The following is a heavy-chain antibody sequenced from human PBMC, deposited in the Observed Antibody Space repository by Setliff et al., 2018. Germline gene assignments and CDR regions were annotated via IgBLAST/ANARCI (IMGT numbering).Heavy chain of an antibody. J-gene: IGHJ3*01. V-gene: IGHV2-70*04. D-gene: IGHD6-6*01. CDR3: ARLPPLVQNNGASSHTFDV. CDR1: GFSLSTTETH. Sequence: GSGPTLVNPTQTLTLTCTFSGFSLSTTETHVSWIRQPPGKAPEWLARLDWDDDKFYNTSLRSRLTLSKDTSKNQVILTMTNMDPADTATYYCARLPPLVQNNGASSHTFDVWGPGAVVTVSS. CDR2: LDWDDDK.